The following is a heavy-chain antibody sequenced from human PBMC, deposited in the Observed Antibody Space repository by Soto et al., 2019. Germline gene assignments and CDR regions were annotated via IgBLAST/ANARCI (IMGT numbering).Heavy chain of an antibody. Sequence: GASVKVSCKASGYTFTSYYMHWVRQAPGQGLEWMGIINPSGGSTSYAQKFQGRVTMTMSTSISTAYIELSSLRSEDTAVYYCARYMRGPPWDYAEYRSSRFDYWGQGTPVTVSS. CDR2: INPSGGST. D-gene: IGHD4-17*01. CDR1: GYTFTSYY. CDR3: ARYMRGPPWDYAEYRSSRFDY. J-gene: IGHJ4*02. V-gene: IGHV1-46*01.